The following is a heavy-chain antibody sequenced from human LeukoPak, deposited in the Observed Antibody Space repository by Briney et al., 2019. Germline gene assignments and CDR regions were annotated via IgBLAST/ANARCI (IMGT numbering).Heavy chain of an antibody. CDR3: AREGGRYSSSWYYFDY. V-gene: IGHV1-18*01. CDR1: GYTFSSYG. D-gene: IGHD6-13*01. CDR2: ISAYNGNT. Sequence: ALVKVSCKASGYTFSSYGISWVRQAPGQGLEWMGWISAYNGNTNYAQKLQGRVTMTTDTSTSTAYMELRSLRSDDTAVYYCAREGGRYSSSWYYFDYWGQGTLVTVSS. J-gene: IGHJ4*02.